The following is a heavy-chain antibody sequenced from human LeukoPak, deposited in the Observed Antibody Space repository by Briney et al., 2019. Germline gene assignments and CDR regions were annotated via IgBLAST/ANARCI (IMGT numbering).Heavy chain of an antibody. CDR2: IYHSGSA. CDR1: GGSISSSNW. V-gene: IGHV4-4*02. Sequence: PSETLSLTCGVSGGSISSSNWWSWVRQPPGKGLEWIGEIYHSGSANYNPSLKSRVTISVDKSKNQFSLKLSSVTAADTAVYYCARWSGVVGTARGWYSDLWAVAPWSLSPQ. CDR3: ARWSGVVGTARGWYSDL. J-gene: IGHJ2*01. D-gene: IGHD1-26*01.